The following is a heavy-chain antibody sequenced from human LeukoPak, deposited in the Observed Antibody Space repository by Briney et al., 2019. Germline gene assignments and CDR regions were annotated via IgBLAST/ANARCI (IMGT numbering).Heavy chain of an antibody. CDR1: GFTFSSYA. V-gene: IGHV3-23*01. CDR3: ARSSSGWHSDY. J-gene: IGHJ4*02. D-gene: IGHD6-19*01. Sequence: GGSLRLSCAASGFTFSSYAMNWVRQAPGKGLEWVAVIRGSGGSSFYGDSVKGRFTISRDNAKNTLYLQMNSLRAEDTALYYCARSSSGWHSDYWGQGTLATVSS. CDR2: IRGSGGSS.